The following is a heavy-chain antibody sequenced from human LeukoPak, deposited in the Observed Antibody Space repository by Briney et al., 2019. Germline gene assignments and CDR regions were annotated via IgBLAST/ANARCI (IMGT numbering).Heavy chain of an antibody. D-gene: IGHD6-19*01. CDR3: AKELLGYSSGWQDFDY. V-gene: IGHV3-30*18. J-gene: IGHJ4*02. CDR1: GFTFSSYG. Sequence: PPGGSLRLPCAVAGFTFSSYGMHWVRQAPGKGLEWVAVISYDGSNKYYADSVKGRFTISRDNSKNTLNLQMNSLRAEDTAVYYCAKELLGYSSGWQDFDYWGQGTLVTVSS. CDR2: ISYDGSNK.